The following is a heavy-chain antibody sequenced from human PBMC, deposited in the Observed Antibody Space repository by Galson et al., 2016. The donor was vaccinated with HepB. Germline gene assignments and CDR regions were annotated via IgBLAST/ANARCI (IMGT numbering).Heavy chain of an antibody. V-gene: IGHV3-23*01. Sequence: SLRLSCAASGFTFSTYAMTWVRQAPGMGLEWVSTISGAGGNIFYAHSVKGRFTIPRDNSKNTLYLQMNSLRVDATAVYYCAKGRTWVFTNFDSWGQGTLVTVSS. CDR1: GFTFSTYA. J-gene: IGHJ4*02. CDR3: AKGRTWVFTNFDS. D-gene: IGHD3-10*01. CDR2: ISGAGGNI.